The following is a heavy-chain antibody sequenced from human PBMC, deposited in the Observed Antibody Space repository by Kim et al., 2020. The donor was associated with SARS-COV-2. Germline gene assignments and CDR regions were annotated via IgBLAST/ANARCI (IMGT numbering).Heavy chain of an antibody. D-gene: IGHD6-19*01. CDR1: GGSISRNY. Sequence: SETLSLTCTVSGGSISRNYWSWIRQPPGKGLEWIGYIYYSGSANYNPSLKSRVTISVDTSKNQFSLKLSSVSAADTAVYYCAREGYSSDWRVGYGMDVWGQGATVTVSS. CDR3: AREGYSSDWRVGYGMDV. V-gene: IGHV4-59*01. J-gene: IGHJ6*02. CDR2: IYYSGSA.